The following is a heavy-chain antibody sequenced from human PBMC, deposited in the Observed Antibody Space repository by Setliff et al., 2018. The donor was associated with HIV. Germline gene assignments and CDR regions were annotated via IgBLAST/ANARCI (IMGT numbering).Heavy chain of an antibody. V-gene: IGHV4-31*03. CDR1: GGSVSSGGYY. D-gene: IGHD2-21*02. J-gene: IGHJ4*02. CDR3: ARAPGVTPFDH. Sequence: SETLSLTCTVSGGSVSSGGYYWSWIRQHPEKGLEWIGYVYYNGDTYYNPSLKSRVTLSVDTSKNQFSLNLSSVTAADTAVYYCARAPGVTPFDHWGPGTLVTVSS. CDR2: VYYNGDT.